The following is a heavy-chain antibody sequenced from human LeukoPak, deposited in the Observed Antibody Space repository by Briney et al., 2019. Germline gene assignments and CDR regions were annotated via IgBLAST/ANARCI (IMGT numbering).Heavy chain of an antibody. D-gene: IGHD2-2*01. Sequence: GSLRLSCAASRFTFSSYAMSWVRQAPGKGLDLVSAMSGSCGSTYYADSVKGRFNISRDNCKNTLYLQMNSLRAEDTAVYYCAKGLGRIVVVPAAGYFYYWGKGFVVRVSS. J-gene: IGHJ4*02. CDR3: AKGLGRIVVVPAAGYFYY. V-gene: IGHV3-23*01. CDR1: RFTFSSYA. CDR2: MSGSCGST.